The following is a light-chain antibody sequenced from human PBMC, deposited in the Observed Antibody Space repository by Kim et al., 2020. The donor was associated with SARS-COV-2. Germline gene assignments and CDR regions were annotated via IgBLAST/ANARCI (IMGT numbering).Light chain of an antibody. CDR1: SLISYY. Sequence: LGQTVRITCQGESLISYYASWYQQKPGQAPVLVIYGKNNRPSGIPDRFSGSSSGNTASLTITGAQAEDEADYYCNSRDSSGNHLVVFGGGTQLTVL. CDR3: NSRDSSGNHLVV. CDR2: GKN. V-gene: IGLV3-19*01. J-gene: IGLJ2*01.